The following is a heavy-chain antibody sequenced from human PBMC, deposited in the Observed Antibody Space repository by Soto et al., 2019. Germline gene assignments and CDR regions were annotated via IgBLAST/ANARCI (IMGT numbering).Heavy chain of an antibody. J-gene: IGHJ4*02. D-gene: IGHD2-2*02. CDR2: ISYDGSNK. CDR3: ARSAPLRSDCSSTSCYTPLGY. Sequence: PGGSLRLSCAASGFTFSSYAMHWVRQAPGKGLEWVAVISYDGSNKYYADSVKGRFTISRDNSKNTLYLQMNSLRAEDTAVYYCARSAPLRSDCSSTSCYTPLGYWGQGTLVTVSS. CDR1: GFTFSSYA. V-gene: IGHV3-30-3*01.